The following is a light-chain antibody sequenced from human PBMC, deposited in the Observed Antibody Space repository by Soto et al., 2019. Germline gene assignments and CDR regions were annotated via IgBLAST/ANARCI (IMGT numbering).Light chain of an antibody. CDR3: CSYAGYSTFVV. V-gene: IGLV2-23*03. Sequence: QSALTQPASVSGSPGQTITISCTGASSDVGAYNLVSWYQHHPGKAPKLMIYEGSKRPSGVSNRFSGSKSGNTASLTISGLQAEDEADYYCCSYAGYSTFVVFGGGTNLTVL. CDR1: SSDVGAYNL. CDR2: EGS. J-gene: IGLJ2*01.